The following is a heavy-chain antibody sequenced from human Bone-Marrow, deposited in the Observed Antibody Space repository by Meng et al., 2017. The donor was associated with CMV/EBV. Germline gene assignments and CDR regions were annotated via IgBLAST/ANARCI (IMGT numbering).Heavy chain of an antibody. D-gene: IGHD3-3*01. Sequence: FSGYYWRWIRQPPGKGLEWIGEINHSGSTNYNPSLKSRVTISVDTSKNQFSLKLSSVTAADTAVYYCARGGRGSYYDFWSGYSNYFDYWGQGTLVTVSS. CDR3: ARGGRGSYYDFWSGYSNYFDY. CDR1: FSGYY. CDR2: INHSGST. V-gene: IGHV4-34*01. J-gene: IGHJ4*02.